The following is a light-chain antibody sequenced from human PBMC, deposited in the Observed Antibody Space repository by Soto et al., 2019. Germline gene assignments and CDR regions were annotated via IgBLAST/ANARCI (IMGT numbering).Light chain of an antibody. CDR3: CSYVGSDTSYV. CDR2: DVT. V-gene: IGLV2-11*01. CDR1: SNDVGGYNY. Sequence: QSALTQPRSVSGSPGQSVTISCTGTSNDVGGYNYVSWYQQHPGKAPKLLIGDVTKRPSGVPDRFSGSKSGNTASLTISGLQAEDEADYYCCSYVGSDTSYVFGTGTKLTVL. J-gene: IGLJ1*01.